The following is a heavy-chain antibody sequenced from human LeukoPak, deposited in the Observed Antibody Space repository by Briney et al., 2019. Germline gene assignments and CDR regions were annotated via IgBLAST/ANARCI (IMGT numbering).Heavy chain of an antibody. CDR2: INPNSGGT. V-gene: IGHV1-2*02. CDR1: GYTFTGYY. J-gene: IGHJ4*02. Sequence: ASVKVSCKASGYTFTGYYMHWVRQAPGQGLEWMGWINPNSGGTNYAQKFQGRVTMTRDTSISTAYMELSRLRSDDTAVYYCARDRLSGRIAARPRGYYFDYWGQGTLVTVSS. D-gene: IGHD6-6*01. CDR3: ARDRLSGRIAARPRGYYFDY.